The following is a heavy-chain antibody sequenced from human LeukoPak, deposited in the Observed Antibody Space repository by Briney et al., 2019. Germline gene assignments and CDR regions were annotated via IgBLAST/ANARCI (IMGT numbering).Heavy chain of an antibody. CDR3: AREKALRFLEWPDYGMDV. CDR1: GFTFSSYW. CDR2: IKQDGSEK. J-gene: IGHJ6*02. D-gene: IGHD3-3*01. Sequence: GGSLRLSCAASGFTFSSYWMSWVRQAPGKGLEWVANIKQDGSEKYHVDSVKGRFTISRDNAKNSLYLQMNSLRAEDTAVYYCAREKALRFLEWPDYGMDVWGQGTTVTVSS. V-gene: IGHV3-7*01.